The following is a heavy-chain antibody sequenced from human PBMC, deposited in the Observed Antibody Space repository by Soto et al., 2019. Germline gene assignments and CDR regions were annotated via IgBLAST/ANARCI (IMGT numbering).Heavy chain of an antibody. CDR3: AHSSGIDAFDI. Sequence: DSGPTLVNPTQTLTLTCTFSGFSLTTSEVGVSWIRQPPGKALEWLALIYWDDDKRYSPSLKSRLTITKDTSKNQVVLTMINVDPVDTATYYCAHSSGIDAFDIWGQGTMVTVSS. CDR2: IYWDDDK. V-gene: IGHV2-5*02. J-gene: IGHJ3*02. D-gene: IGHD6-19*01. CDR1: GFSLTTSEVG.